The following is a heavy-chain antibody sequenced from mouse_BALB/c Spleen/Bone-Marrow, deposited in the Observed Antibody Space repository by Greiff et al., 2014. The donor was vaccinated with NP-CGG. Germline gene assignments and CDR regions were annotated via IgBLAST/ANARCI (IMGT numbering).Heavy chain of an antibody. CDR1: GFTFSDYG. D-gene: IGHD2-1*01. CDR3: ARETTRGAMDY. J-gene: IGHJ4*01. Sequence: EVKVEESGGALVQPGGSRKLSCAVSGFTFSDYGMAWVRQAPGKGPEWVAFISNLAYSIYYTDTVTGRFTISRENAKNTLYLEMSSLRSEDTAMYYCARETTRGAMDYWGQGTSVTVSS. CDR2: ISNLAYSI. V-gene: IGHV5-15*02.